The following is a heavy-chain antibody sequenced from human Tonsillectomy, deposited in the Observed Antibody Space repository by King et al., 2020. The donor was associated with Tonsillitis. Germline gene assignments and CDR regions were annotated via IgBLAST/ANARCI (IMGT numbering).Heavy chain of an antibody. CDR3: ARDSPITMIVVVITYAFDI. V-gene: IGHV3-30-3*01. J-gene: IGHJ3*02. D-gene: IGHD3-22*01. CDR2: ISYDGSNK. Sequence: VQLVESGGGVVQPGRSLRLSCAASEFTFSSYAMHWVRQAPGKGLEWVAVISYDGSNKYYADSVKGRFTISRDNSKNTLYLQMNSLRAEDTAVYYCARDSPITMIVVVITYAFDIWGQGTMVTVSS. CDR1: EFTFSSYA.